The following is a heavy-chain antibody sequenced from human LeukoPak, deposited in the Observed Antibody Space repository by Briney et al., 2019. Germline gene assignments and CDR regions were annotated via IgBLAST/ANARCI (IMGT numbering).Heavy chain of an antibody. D-gene: IGHD1-1*01. Sequence: GGSLRLSCAASGFTFNYAWMSWVRQVPGKGLEWVGQTVSEIDGGTTDYATPVKGRFTISRDDSKSTLYLQMNSLRVEDTAVYYCARLGLEVGGPNWFDPWGQGTLVTVSS. J-gene: IGHJ5*02. CDR1: GFTFNYAW. V-gene: IGHV3-15*04. CDR3: ARLGLEVGGPNWFDP. CDR2: TVSEIDGGTT.